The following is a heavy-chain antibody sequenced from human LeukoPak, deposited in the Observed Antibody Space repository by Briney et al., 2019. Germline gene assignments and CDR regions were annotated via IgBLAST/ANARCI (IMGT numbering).Heavy chain of an antibody. CDR1: GFTFNNFE. V-gene: IGHV3-48*03. Sequence: PGGSLRLSCAASGFTFNNFEMNWVRQAPGKGLEWISYVSGSGDEIHYGDSVKGRFTISRDNAQSSLYLQMNSLRAEDTAVYYCARVMTGYSVLDYWGQGTLVTVSS. CDR3: ARVMTGYSVLDY. D-gene: IGHD3-9*01. J-gene: IGHJ4*02. CDR2: VSGSGDEI.